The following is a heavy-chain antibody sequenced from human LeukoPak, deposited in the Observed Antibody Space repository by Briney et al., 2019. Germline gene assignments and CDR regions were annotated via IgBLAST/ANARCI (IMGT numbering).Heavy chain of an antibody. J-gene: IGHJ3*02. Sequence: ASVKVSCKASGYTFTGYYMHWVRQAPGQRLEWMGWINPNSGGTNNAQKFQGRVTMTRDTSISTAYMELSSLRSDDTAVYYCAREPIGSIAAGGPYAFDIWGQGTMVTVSS. CDR1: GYTFTGYY. CDR3: AREPIGSIAAGGPYAFDI. D-gene: IGHD6-13*01. V-gene: IGHV1-2*02. CDR2: INPNSGGT.